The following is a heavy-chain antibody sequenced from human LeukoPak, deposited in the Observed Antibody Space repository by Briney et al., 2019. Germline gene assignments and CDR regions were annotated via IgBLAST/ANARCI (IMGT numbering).Heavy chain of an antibody. CDR1: GFTFSDYY. CDR3: ARDRDWAFDY. J-gene: IGHJ4*02. V-gene: IGHV3-11*06. CDR2: ISSSDSYT. D-gene: IGHD3-9*01. Sequence: WGSLRLSCAASGFTFSDYYMSWIRQAPGKGLEWVSYISSSDSYTNYADSVKGRFTISRDDAKNSLYLQMNSLRDEDTAVYYCARDRDWAFDYWGQGTLITVSS.